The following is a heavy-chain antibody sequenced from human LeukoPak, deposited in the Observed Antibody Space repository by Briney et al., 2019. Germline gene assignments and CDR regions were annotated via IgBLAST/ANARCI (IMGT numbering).Heavy chain of an antibody. J-gene: IGHJ4*02. CDR1: GGSFSGYY. Sequence: TSETLSLTCAVYGGSFSGYYWSWIRQPPGKGLEWIGYIYYSGSTNYNPSLKSRVTISVDTSKNQFSLKLSSVTAADTAVYYCARGGPYYGSGSYYTQFDYWGQGTLVTVSS. D-gene: IGHD3-10*01. CDR3: ARGGPYYGSGSYYTQFDY. CDR2: IYYSGST. V-gene: IGHV4-59*01.